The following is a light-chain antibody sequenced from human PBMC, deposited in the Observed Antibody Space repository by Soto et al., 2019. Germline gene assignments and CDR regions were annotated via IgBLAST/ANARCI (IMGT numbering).Light chain of an antibody. J-gene: IGKJ5*01. CDR2: GPS. CDR1: QSVITN. V-gene: IGKV3-20*01. CDR3: QHYGTSPFT. Sequence: EIVLTQSPGTLSLSPGERATLSCRASQSVITNLAWYQQKPGQAPRLLIYGPSNRATGIPDRFTGSGSGTDFTLTISSLEPEDFAVYFCQHYGTSPFTFGQGTR.